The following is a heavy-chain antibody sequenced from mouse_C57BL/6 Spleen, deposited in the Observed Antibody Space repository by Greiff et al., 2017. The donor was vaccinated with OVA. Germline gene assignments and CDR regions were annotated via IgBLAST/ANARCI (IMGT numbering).Heavy chain of an antibody. CDR1: GYTFTDYY. CDR3: APPYYSNVAY. J-gene: IGHJ3*01. V-gene: IGHV1-26*01. CDR2: INPNNGGT. D-gene: IGHD2-5*01. Sequence: EVQLQQSGPELVKPGASVKISCKASGYTFTDYYMNWVKQSHGKSLEWIGDINPNNGGTSYNQKFKGKATLNVDKSSSTAYMELRSLTSEDSAVYYCAPPYYSNVAYWGQGTLVTVSA.